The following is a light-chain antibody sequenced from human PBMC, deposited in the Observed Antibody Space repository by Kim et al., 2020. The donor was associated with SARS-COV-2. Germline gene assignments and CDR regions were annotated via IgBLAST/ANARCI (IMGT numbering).Light chain of an antibody. CDR2: DAS. V-gene: IGKV3-11*01. CDR3: QQFSNWLT. CDR1: QSVGTS. J-gene: IGKJ4*01. Sequence: EIVLTQSPATLSLSPGERATLSCRASQSVGTSLAWYQQKPGQAPRLLIYDASNRATDIPARFSGSGSGTDFILTISSLEPEDFGIYYCQQFSNWLTFGGGTKVDIK.